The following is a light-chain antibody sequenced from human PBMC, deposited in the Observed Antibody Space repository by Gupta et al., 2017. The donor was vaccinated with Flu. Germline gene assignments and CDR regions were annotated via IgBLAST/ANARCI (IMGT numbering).Light chain of an antibody. CDR2: GAS. CDR1: QSVSSN. Sequence: EIVLTQSPATLSVSPGERATLSCRASQSVSSNLAWYQQKPGQAPRLLIYGASTRATGIPARFSGSGSGTEVTLTRSSLQSEDIAVDYCQKYNNWPLTFGHGTKLDIK. CDR3: QKYNNWPLT. V-gene: IGKV3-15*01. J-gene: IGKJ2*01.